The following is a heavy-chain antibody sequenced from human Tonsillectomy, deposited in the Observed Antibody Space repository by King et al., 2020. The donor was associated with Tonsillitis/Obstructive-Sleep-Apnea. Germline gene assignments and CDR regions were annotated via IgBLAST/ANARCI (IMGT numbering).Heavy chain of an antibody. D-gene: IGHD3-3*01. CDR3: ARLTIFGVVPSNYYYYMDV. Sequence: VQLVESGGGVVRPGGSLRLSCAASGFTFDDYGMSWVRQAPGKGLEWVSGINWNGGSTGYADSVKGRFTISRDNAKNSLYLQMNSLRAEDTALYYCARLTIFGVVPSNYYYYMDVWGKGTTVTVSS. J-gene: IGHJ6*03. V-gene: IGHV3-20*04. CDR1: GFTFDDYG. CDR2: INWNGGST.